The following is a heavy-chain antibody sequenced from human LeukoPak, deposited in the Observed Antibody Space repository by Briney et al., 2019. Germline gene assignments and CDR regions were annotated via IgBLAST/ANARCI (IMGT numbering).Heavy chain of an antibody. CDR3: ARWGSGWYSDY. Sequence: GESLKISCKASGYSFNNYWIGRVRQMPGKGLEWMGIINPGDSDTRYSPSLQGQVTISADKSISTAYLQWSSLRASDSAMYFCARWGSGWYSDYWGQGTLVTVSS. CDR2: INPGDSDT. V-gene: IGHV5-51*01. J-gene: IGHJ4*02. D-gene: IGHD6-19*01. CDR1: GYSFNNYW.